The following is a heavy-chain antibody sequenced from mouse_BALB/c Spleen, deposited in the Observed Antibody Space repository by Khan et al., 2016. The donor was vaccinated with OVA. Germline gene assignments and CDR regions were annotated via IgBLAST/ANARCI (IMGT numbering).Heavy chain of an antibody. CDR2: IWSAGST. CDR3: ARRGYDYGRGALFAY. V-gene: IGHV2-2*02. J-gene: IGHJ3*01. Sequence: VKLEESGPGLVQPSQSLSITCTVSGFSLANYSVHWVRQSPGKGLEWLGVIWSAGSTDYNAAFISRLTISKDNSRSQVFFKVNSLQPNDTAIYYCARRGYDYGRGALFAYWGQGTLVTVSA. CDR1: GFSLANYS. D-gene: IGHD2-4*01.